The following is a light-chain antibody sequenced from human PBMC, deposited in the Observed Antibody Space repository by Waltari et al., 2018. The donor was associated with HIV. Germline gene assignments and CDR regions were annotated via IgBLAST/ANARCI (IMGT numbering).Light chain of an antibody. J-gene: IGLJ2*01. Sequence: QSALTQPASVSGSPGQSITISCTGTSSDIGSYNRVSWYQPHPGKAPKLMIYDVSNRPSGVSDRFSGSKSGNTASLTISGLQAEDEAHYYCSSYTTSSTFFGGGTKLTVL. V-gene: IGLV2-14*01. CDR2: DVS. CDR3: SSYTTSSTF. CDR1: SSDIGSYNR.